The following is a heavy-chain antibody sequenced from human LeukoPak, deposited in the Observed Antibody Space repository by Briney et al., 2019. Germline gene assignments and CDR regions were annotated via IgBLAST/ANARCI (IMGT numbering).Heavy chain of an antibody. J-gene: IGHJ3*02. D-gene: IGHD3-22*01. CDR2: ISYDGSNK. V-gene: IGHV3-30*03. Sequence: PGRSLRLSCAASGFTFSSYGMHWVRQAPGKGLEWVAVISYDGSNKYYADSVKGRFTISRDNSKNTLYLQMNSLRAEDTAVYYCARVGYHDSYGAFDIWGQGTMVTVSS. CDR3: ARVGYHDSYGAFDI. CDR1: GFTFSSYG.